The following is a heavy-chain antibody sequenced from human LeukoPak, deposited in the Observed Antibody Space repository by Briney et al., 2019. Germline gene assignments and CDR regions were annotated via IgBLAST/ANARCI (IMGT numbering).Heavy chain of an antibody. Sequence: PSETLSLTCTVSGGSISSYYWSWIRQPPGKGLEWIGYIYYSGSTNYNPSLKSRVTISVDKSKNQFSLKLSSVTAADTAVYYCARDNSGSYYFDYWGQGTLVTVSS. V-gene: IGHV4-59*12. CDR3: ARDNSGSYYFDY. D-gene: IGHD1-26*01. CDR2: IYYSGST. CDR1: GGSISSYY. J-gene: IGHJ4*02.